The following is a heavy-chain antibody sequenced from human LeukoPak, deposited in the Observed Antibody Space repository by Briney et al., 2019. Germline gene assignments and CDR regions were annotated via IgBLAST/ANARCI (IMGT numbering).Heavy chain of an antibody. Sequence: SETLSLTCAVYGGSFSGYYWSWIRQPPGKGLDWIGEINHSGSTNYNPSLKSRVTISVDTSKNQFSLNLSSVTAADTAVYYCARLGQQWLVPDYWGQGTLVTVSS. CDR2: INHSGST. D-gene: IGHD6-19*01. V-gene: IGHV4-34*01. CDR3: ARLGQQWLVPDY. J-gene: IGHJ4*02. CDR1: GGSFSGYY.